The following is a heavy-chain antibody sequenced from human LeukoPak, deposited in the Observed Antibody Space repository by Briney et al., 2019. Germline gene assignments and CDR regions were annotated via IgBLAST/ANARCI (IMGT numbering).Heavy chain of an antibody. D-gene: IGHD6-19*01. CDR1: GYTFTSYY. J-gene: IGHJ4*02. CDR2: INSSGGST. CDR3: ARAPFGIAVAGTFDY. Sequence: ASVKVSCKASGYTFTSYYMHCVRQAPGQGLEWMGIINSSGGSTSYAQKFQGRVTMTRDTSTSTVYMELSSLRSEDTAVYYCARAPFGIAVAGTFDYWGQGTLVTVSS. V-gene: IGHV1-46*03.